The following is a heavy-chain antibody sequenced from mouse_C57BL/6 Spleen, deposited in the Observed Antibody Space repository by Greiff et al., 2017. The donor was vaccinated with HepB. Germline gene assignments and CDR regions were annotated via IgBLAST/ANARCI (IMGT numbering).Heavy chain of an antibody. D-gene: IGHD1-1*01. CDR2: IYPGNSDT. CDR1: GYTFTSYW. CDR3: TRNYYGSRYYFDY. J-gene: IGHJ2*01. V-gene: IGHV1-5*01. Sequence: EVQLQQSGTVLARPGASVKMSCKTSGYTFTSYWMHWVKQRPGQGLEWIGAIYPGNSDTSYNQKFKGKAKLTAVTSASTAYMELSSLTNEDSAVYYCTRNYYGSRYYFDYWGQGTTLTVSS.